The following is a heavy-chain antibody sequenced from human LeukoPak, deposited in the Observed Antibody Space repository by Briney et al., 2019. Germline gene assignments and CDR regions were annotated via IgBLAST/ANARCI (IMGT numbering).Heavy chain of an antibody. J-gene: IGHJ4*02. CDR1: GGTFSSYA. Sequence: ASVKVSCKASGGTFSSYAISWVRQAPGRGLEWMGGIIPIFGTANYAQKFQGRVTITADKSTSTAYMELSSLRSEDTAVYYCAREGYCSSTSCYMFVWGQGTLVTVSS. V-gene: IGHV1-69*06. CDR2: IIPIFGTA. CDR3: AREGYCSSTSCYMFV. D-gene: IGHD2-2*02.